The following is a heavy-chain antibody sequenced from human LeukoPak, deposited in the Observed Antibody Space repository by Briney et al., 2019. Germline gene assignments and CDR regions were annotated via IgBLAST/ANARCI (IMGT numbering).Heavy chain of an antibody. Sequence: SGTLSLTCAVFGDSITTNNWWTWVRQPPGKGLEWIGEIYHRGSTNYSPSLKSRVTISVDKSKNEFYLNLNSVTAADAAVYYCAKAPRGTTGRLDSWGQGALVAVSP. V-gene: IGHV4-4*02. D-gene: IGHD1/OR15-1a*01. CDR2: IYHRGST. CDR1: GDSITTNNW. CDR3: AKAPRGTTGRLDS. J-gene: IGHJ5*02.